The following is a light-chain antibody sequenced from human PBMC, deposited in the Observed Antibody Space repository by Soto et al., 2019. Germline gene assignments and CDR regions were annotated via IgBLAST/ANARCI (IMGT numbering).Light chain of an antibody. Sequence: QLVLTQSSSASASLGSSVKLTCTLSSGHSSYIIEWHQQQPGKAPRYLMKLEGSGSYTKGSGVPDRFSGSSSGADRYLTISNLQFEDEADYYCETWDSNTHVFGGGTKLTVL. CDR1: SGHSSYI. V-gene: IGLV4-60*02. CDR3: ETWDSNTHV. CDR2: LEGSGSY. J-gene: IGLJ3*02.